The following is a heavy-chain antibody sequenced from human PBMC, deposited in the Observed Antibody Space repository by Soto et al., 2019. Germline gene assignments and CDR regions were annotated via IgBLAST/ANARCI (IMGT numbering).Heavy chain of an antibody. CDR3: TRAAWFNYESFY. J-gene: IGHJ4*02. V-gene: IGHV3-48*03. CDR1: GFTISRFE. D-gene: IGHD3-3*01. Sequence: EVQLVESGGGLVQPGGALRLSWAASGFTISRFELHWVRQAPGKGLEWISYISSSGSTAYYASSVKGRFTISRDNANNSVYLQMDSLSAEDTALYYCTRAAWFNYESFYWGQGALVTSSS. CDR2: ISSSGSTA.